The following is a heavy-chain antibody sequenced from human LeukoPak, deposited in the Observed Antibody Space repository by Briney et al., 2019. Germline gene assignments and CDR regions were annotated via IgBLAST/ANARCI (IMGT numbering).Heavy chain of an antibody. CDR3: ASGITMVRGVFDY. D-gene: IGHD3-10*01. Sequence: GGSLRLSCVASGFTFSTYWMSWVRQAPGKGLEWVANIKQDGRERYYVDSVRDRVTISRDNAKNSLFLQINSLRDEDTAVYYCASGITMVRGVFDYWGQGTLVTVSS. V-gene: IGHV3-7*01. CDR2: IKQDGRER. CDR1: GFTFSTYW. J-gene: IGHJ4*02.